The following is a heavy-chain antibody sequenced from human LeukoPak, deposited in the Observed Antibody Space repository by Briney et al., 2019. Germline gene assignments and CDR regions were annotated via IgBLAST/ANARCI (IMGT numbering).Heavy chain of an antibody. CDR1: GFTFDDYA. V-gene: IGHV3-9*01. D-gene: IGHD3-22*01. CDR2: ISWNSGSI. CDR3: AKDYYDSSGHFDY. J-gene: IGHJ4*02. Sequence: GGSLRLSCAASGFTFDDYAVHWVRQAPGKALEWVSGISWNSGSIGYADSVKGRFTISRDNAKNSLYLQMNSLRAEDTALYYCAKDYYDSSGHFDYWGQGTLVTVSS.